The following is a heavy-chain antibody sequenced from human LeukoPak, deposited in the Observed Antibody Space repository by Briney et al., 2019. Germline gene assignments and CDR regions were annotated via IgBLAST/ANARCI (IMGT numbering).Heavy chain of an antibody. CDR1: GFTFGDYA. D-gene: IGHD2-2*02. CDR2: IRSKAYGGTT. V-gene: IGHV3-49*04. Sequence: GGSLRLSCTASGFTFGDYAMSWVRQAPGKGLEWVGFIRSKAYGGTTEYAASVKGRFTISRDDSKSIAYLQMNSLKTEDTAVYYRTRGIVVPAAILWYFDYWGQGTLVTVSS. J-gene: IGHJ4*02. CDR3: TRGIVVPAAILWYFDY.